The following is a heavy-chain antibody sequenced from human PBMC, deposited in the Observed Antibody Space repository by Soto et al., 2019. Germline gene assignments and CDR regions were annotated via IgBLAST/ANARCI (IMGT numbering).Heavy chain of an antibody. CDR3: AGETSDYDFLTAPTTFDF. V-gene: IGHV4-34*02. Sequence: QVQLQQWGAGLLKPSETLSLTCAVSGGSFSGYYWNWIRQPPGKGLEWIGEIDHSGSTTYNPSLKSRVTISVDPSKRDISRKPTSVTAADTAVYYCAGETSDYDFLTAPTTFDFWGQGTMVTVSS. J-gene: IGHJ3*01. D-gene: IGHD3-9*01. CDR1: GGSFSGYY. CDR2: IDHSGST.